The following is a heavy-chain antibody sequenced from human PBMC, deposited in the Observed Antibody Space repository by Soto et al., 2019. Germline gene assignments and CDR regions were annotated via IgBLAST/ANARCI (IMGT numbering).Heavy chain of an antibody. D-gene: IGHD3-16*01. Sequence: GESLKISCSASDFSLSPYCMHWVRQVPGRGLEWVARLSSDGFGSAYAYSVKGRFFISRDIARNTLSLQMNSLRADDTAVYYCARDLGGPDYWGRGTSVTVS. V-gene: IGHV3-74*03. J-gene: IGHJ4*02. CDR3: ARDLGGPDY. CDR1: DFSLSPYC. CDR2: LSSDGFGS.